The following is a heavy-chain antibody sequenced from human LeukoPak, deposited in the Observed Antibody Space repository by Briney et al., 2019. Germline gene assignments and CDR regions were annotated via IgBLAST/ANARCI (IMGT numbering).Heavy chain of an antibody. CDR2: INPNSGGT. Sequence: ASVKVSCKASGYTFTGYYMHWVRQAPGQGLEWMGRINPNSGGTNYGQKFQGRVTMTRDTSISTAYMELSRLTSDDTAVYYCARVSYCSGDSCYSFDYWGQGTLVTVSS. D-gene: IGHD2-15*01. CDR3: ARVSYCSGDSCYSFDY. V-gene: IGHV1-2*02. CDR1: GYTFTGYY. J-gene: IGHJ4*02.